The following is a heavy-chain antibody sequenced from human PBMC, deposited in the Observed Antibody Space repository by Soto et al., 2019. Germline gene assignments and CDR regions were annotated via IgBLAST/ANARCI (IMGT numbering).Heavy chain of an antibody. D-gene: IGHD3-9*01. CDR1: CGSISNYY. Sequence: PSETLSLTCSVSCGSISNYYCSWIRQPPGEGLEWIGYIYYSGSTNYNPSLKSRVTISVDTSKNQFSLKLSSVTAADTAVYYCGRSFKGLALDYWGQGTLVTVSS. V-gene: IGHV4-59*01. CDR2: IYYSGST. J-gene: IGHJ4*02. CDR3: GRSFKGLALDY.